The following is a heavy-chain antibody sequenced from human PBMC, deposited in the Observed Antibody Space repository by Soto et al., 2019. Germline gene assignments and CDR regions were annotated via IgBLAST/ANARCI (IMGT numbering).Heavy chain of an antibody. V-gene: IGHV3-7*03. D-gene: IGHD6-19*01. CDR3: AKSDFYIAVAGQGNAFDI. CDR2: MKEDGTET. CDR1: GFAFSNSW. Sequence: LRLSCAASGFAFSNSWMSWVRQAPGKGLEWVANMKEDGTETWYMDSVKGRFTISRDNSKNTLYLQMNSLRAEDTAVYYCAKSDFYIAVAGQGNAFDIWGQGTMVTVSS. J-gene: IGHJ3*02.